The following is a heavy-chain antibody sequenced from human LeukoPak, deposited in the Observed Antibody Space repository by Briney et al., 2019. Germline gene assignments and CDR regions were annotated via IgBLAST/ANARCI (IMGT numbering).Heavy chain of an antibody. CDR1: GFSLRNYW. J-gene: IGHJ4*02. D-gene: IGHD2-2*01. V-gene: IGHV3-7*01. Sequence: GGSLRLSCVASGFSLRNYWMSWVRLAPGKGLEWVANIKQDESEKYYVDSVKGRFTISRDNAKNSLYLQMNSLRAEDTAVYYCARALDSSSSRYQAFEYWGQGTLVTVSS. CDR2: IKQDESEK. CDR3: ARALDSSSSRYQAFEY.